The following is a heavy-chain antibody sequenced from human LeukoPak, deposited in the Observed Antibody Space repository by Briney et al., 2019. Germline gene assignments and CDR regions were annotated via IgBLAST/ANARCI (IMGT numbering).Heavy chain of an antibody. CDR3: ARGCLIRGHSSWYGKYYYYMDV. Sequence: ASVKVSCKASGYTFTGYYIHWMRQAPGQGLEWMGWINPNSGGTNYAQKFQGRVTITRNTSISTAYMELSSLRSEDTAVYYCARGCLIRGHSSWYGKYYYYMDVWGKGTTVTVSS. V-gene: IGHV1-2*02. J-gene: IGHJ6*03. D-gene: IGHD6-13*01. CDR2: INPNSGGT. CDR1: GYTFTGYY.